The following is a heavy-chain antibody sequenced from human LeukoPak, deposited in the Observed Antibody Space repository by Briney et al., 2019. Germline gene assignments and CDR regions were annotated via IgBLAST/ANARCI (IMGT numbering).Heavy chain of an antibody. CDR2: INSDGRVT. CDR3: ARGRGDSSSWYFDY. Sequence: GGSLRLSCAASGFTFSSYWMHWVRQAPGKGLLWVSRINSDGRVTTYADSVKGRFTISRDNAKNTVYLQMNNLRADDTAVYYCARGRGDSSSWYFDYWGQGTLVTVSS. J-gene: IGHJ4*02. V-gene: IGHV3-74*01. D-gene: IGHD6-13*01. CDR1: GFTFSSYW.